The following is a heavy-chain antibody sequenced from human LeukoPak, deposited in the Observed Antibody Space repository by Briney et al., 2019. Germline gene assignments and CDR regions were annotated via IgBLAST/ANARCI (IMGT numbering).Heavy chain of an antibody. J-gene: IGHJ6*02. CDR3: ARDGLVVPAAIEYYYYGMDV. CDR1: GFTFSSSW. V-gene: IGHV3-7*01. CDR2: IKEDGSLK. D-gene: IGHD2-2*01. Sequence: GGSLRLSCAASGFTFSSSWMHWVRQAPGKGLEWVANIKEDGSLKQYVDSVKGRFTISRDNAENSLYLQMNSLRAEDTAVYYCARDGLVVPAAIEYYYYGMDVWGQGTTVTVSS.